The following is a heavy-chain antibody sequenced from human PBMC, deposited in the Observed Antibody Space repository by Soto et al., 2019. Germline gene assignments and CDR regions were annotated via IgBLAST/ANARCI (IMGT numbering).Heavy chain of an antibody. CDR2: ISYGGST. Sequence: PSETLSLTCTVAGASVSSGGFSWSWIRQPPGKGLEWIGSISYGGSTTYYPSLRSRVTISVDTSKNQFSLRLNSVTAADTAIYFCARVTFLIVGSVFSTPFDFWGQGTLVTVSS. CDR1: GASVSSGGFS. D-gene: IGHD1-26*01. V-gene: IGHV4-61*08. J-gene: IGHJ4*02. CDR3: ARVTFLIVGSVFSTPFDF.